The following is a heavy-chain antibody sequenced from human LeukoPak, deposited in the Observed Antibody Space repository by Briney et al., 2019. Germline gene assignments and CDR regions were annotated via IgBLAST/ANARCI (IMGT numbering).Heavy chain of an antibody. D-gene: IGHD3-10*02. Sequence: PGGSLRLSCAASGFTFNNYAMSWVRQAPGKGLEWVSYISSSGSTIYYADSVKGRFTISRDNAKNSLYLQMNSLRAEDTAVYYCAELGITMIGGVWGKGTTVTTSP. CDR2: ISSSGSTI. V-gene: IGHV3-48*03. CDR3: AELGITMIGGV. J-gene: IGHJ6*04. CDR1: GFTFNNYA.